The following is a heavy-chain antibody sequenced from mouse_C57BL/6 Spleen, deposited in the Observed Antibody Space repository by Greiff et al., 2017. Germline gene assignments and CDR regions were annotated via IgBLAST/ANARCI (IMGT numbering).Heavy chain of an antibody. J-gene: IGHJ4*01. D-gene: IGHD1-1*01. CDR2: INPGSGGT. CDR1: GYAFTNYL. Sequence: VKLQESGAELVRPGTSVKVSCKASGYAFTNYLIEWVKQRPGQGLEWIGVINPGSGGTNYNEKFKGKATLTADKSSSTAYMQLSSLTSEDSAVYFCASTVVANGDYWGQGTSVTVSS. CDR3: ASTVVANGDY. V-gene: IGHV1-54*01.